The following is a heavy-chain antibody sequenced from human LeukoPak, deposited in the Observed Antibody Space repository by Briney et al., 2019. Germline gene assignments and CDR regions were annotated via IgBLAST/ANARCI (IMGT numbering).Heavy chain of an antibody. V-gene: IGHV4-30-4*08. D-gene: IGHD3-22*01. Sequence: SETLTLTCTVSGGSISSGDYYWGWIRQPPGKGLEWIGYIYYSGSTYYNPSLKSRVTISVDTSKNQFSLKRSSVTGADTAVYYCARESTRMTLYDSSGYWGQGTLVTVSS. CDR3: ARESTRMTLYDSSGY. CDR1: GGSISSGDYY. J-gene: IGHJ4*02. CDR2: IYYSGST.